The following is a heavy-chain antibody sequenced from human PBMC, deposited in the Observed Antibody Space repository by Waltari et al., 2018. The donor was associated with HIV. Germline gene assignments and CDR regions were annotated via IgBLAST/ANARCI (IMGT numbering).Heavy chain of an antibody. CDR1: GGSIRSSNW. D-gene: IGHD2-15*01. CDR3: ARGLVVVAARPANAFDI. V-gene: IGHV4-4*02. J-gene: IGHJ3*02. Sequence: QVQLQESGPGLVKPSGTLSLTCAVSGGSIRSSNWWSWVRQPPGKGLEWIGEIYHSGSTNYNPSLKSRVTISVDKSKNQFSLKLSSVTAADTAVYYCARGLVVVAARPANAFDIWGQGTMVTVSS. CDR2: IYHSGST.